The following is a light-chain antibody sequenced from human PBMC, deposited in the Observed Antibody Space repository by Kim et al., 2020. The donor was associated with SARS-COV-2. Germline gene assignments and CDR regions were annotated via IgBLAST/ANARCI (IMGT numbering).Light chain of an antibody. CDR2: GEN. Sequence: SSELTQDPAVSVALGQTVRITCQGDSLRTYYASWYQQKPGQAPVLVIYGENSRPSGIPDRFSGSSSGNTASLTITGAQAEDEADYYCGSRDSSGTHGVFGGGTQLTVL. CDR1: SLRTYY. CDR3: GSRDSSGTHGV. V-gene: IGLV3-19*01. J-gene: IGLJ2*01.